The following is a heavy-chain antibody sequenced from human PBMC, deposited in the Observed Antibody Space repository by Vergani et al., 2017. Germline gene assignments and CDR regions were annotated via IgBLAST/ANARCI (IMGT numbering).Heavy chain of an antibody. Sequence: QVHLQESGPGLVRPSQTLSLTCTVSGDSINSASHFWNWIRQPAGRGLEWSGRIFMNGTTHYNPSLQSRVTMSVDTSGNQFSLSLTSVTAADTAVYYCAREPTLFGVVIIAYYHYYMEVWGEGTTVSGSS. V-gene: IGHV4-61*02. CDR1: GDSINSASHF. CDR3: AREPTLFGVVIIAYYHYYMEV. J-gene: IGHJ6*03. D-gene: IGHD3-3*01. CDR2: IFMNGTT.